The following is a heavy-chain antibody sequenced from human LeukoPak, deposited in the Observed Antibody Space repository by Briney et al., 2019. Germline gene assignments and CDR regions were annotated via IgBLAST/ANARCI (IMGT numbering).Heavy chain of an antibody. CDR2: ISDSGGIT. CDR3: AGVGDFWGSLGRIGRWGEGDMGNVSSDY. D-gene: IGHD3-16*01. CDR1: GFTFSSYA. Sequence: GGALILSCAASGFTFSSYAMSWVRQAPGNGLDLVSTISDSGGITYYADSVKVQCTIARDNSKNTLYLHINSLSGEDTGVYYGAGVGDFWGSLGRIGRWGEGDMGNVSSDY. V-gene: IGHV3-23*01. J-gene: IGHJ6*03.